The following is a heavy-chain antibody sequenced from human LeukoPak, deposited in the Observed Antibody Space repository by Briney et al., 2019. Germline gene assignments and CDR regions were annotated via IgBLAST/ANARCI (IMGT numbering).Heavy chain of an antibody. CDR1: GYTFTSYY. J-gene: IGHJ6*02. Sequence: GASVKVSCKASGYTFTSYYMHWVRQAPGQGLEWMGIINPSGGSTSYAQKFQGRVTMTRDTSTSTVYMELSSLRSEDTAVYYCAKAKPQRQLWLPYYYYGMDVWGQGTTVTVSS. V-gene: IGHV1-46*01. CDR3: AKAKPQRQLWLPYYYYGMDV. D-gene: IGHD5-18*01. CDR2: INPSGGST.